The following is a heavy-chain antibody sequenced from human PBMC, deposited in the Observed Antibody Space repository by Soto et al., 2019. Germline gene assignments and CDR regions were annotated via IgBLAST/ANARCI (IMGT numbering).Heavy chain of an antibody. CDR2: IWYDGSNK. V-gene: IGHV3-33*01. Sequence: SGGGVVQPGRSLRLSCAASGFTFSSYGMHWVRQAPGKGLEWVAVIWYDGSNKYYADSVKGRFTISRDNSKNTLYLQMNSLRAEDTAVYYCARDRAGYGDRFDYWGQGTLVTVSS. J-gene: IGHJ4*02. CDR1: GFTFSSYG. CDR3: ARDRAGYGDRFDY. D-gene: IGHD4-17*01.